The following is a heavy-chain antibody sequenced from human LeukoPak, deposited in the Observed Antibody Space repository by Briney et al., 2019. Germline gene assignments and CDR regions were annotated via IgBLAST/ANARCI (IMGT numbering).Heavy chain of an antibody. CDR3: AREVRSLAFDI. Sequence: GGSLRLSCAASGVTFSDYYMSWIRQAPGKGLEWVSYISSSGSTIYYADSVKGRFTISRDNAKNSLYLQMNSLRAEDTAVYHCAREVRSLAFDIWGQGTMVTVSS. J-gene: IGHJ3*02. CDR1: GVTFSDYY. V-gene: IGHV3-11*01. CDR2: ISSSGSTI.